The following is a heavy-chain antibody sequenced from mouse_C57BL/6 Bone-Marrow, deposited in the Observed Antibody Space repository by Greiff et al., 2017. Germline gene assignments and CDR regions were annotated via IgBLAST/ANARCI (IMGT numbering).Heavy chain of an antibody. V-gene: IGHV1-82*01. J-gene: IGHJ3*01. CDR2: IYPGDGDT. CDR3: ARSTRAWFAY. Sequence: QVQLQQSGPELVKPGASVKISCKASGYAFSSSWMNWVKQRPGKGLEWIGRIYPGDGDTNYNGKFKGKAKLTADKSSSTAYMQLSLLTSEDSAVYFCARSTRAWFAYWGQGTLVTVSA. CDR1: GYAFSSSW.